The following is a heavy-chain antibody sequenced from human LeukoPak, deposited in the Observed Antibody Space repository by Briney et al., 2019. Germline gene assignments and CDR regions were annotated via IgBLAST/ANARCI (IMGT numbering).Heavy chain of an antibody. V-gene: IGHV3-23*01. CDR2: ISGSGGST. Sequence: GGSLRLSCAASGFTFSSYAMSWVRQAPGKGLEWVSAISGSGGSTFYADSVKGRFTISRDNSKNTLYLQMNSLRAEGTAVYYCAKPTTTYPYYYYGMDVWGQGTTVTVSS. CDR1: GFTFSSYA. J-gene: IGHJ6*02. D-gene: IGHD4-17*01. CDR3: AKPTTTYPYYYYGMDV.